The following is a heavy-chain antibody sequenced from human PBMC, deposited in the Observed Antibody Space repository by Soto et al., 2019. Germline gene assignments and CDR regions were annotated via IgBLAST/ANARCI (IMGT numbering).Heavy chain of an antibody. CDR1: GGSFSSGGYY. CDR3: ARTSGYYITYFDY. J-gene: IGHJ4*02. Sequence: SETLSLTCTVSGGSFSSGGYYWSWLRPHPGKGLEWIGYIYYSGSTYYNPSLKSRVTISVDTSKNQFSLKLSSVTAADTAVYYCARTSGYYITYFDYWGQGTLVTVSS. V-gene: IGHV4-31*03. CDR2: IYYSGST. D-gene: IGHD3-22*01.